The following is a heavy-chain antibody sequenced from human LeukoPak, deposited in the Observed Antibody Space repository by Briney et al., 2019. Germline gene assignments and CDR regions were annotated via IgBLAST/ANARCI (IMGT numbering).Heavy chain of an antibody. Sequence: GGSLRLSCAASGFTFSSYAMSWVRQAPGKGLEWVSVISGSGGSTYYADSVKGRFTISRDNSKNSLYLQMNSLRAEDTAVYYCARDMGSGSGWNYYFDYWGQGTLVTVSS. J-gene: IGHJ4*02. CDR3: ARDMGSGSGWNYYFDY. CDR2: ISGSGGST. CDR1: GFTFSSYA. D-gene: IGHD6-19*01. V-gene: IGHV3-23*01.